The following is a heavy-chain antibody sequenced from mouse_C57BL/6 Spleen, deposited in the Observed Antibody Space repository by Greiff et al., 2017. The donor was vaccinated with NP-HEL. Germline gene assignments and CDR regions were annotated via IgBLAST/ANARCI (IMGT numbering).Heavy chain of an antibody. Sequence: QVQLQQPGTELVKPGASVKLSCKASGYTFTSYWMHWVKQRPGQGLEWIGNINPSNGGTNYNEKFKSKATLTVDKSSSTAYMQLSSLTSEDSAVYYEAREVTTLVAHYYAMDYWGQGTSVTVSS. CDR2: INPSNGGT. V-gene: IGHV1-53*01. CDR3: AREVTTLVAHYYAMDY. D-gene: IGHD1-1*01. J-gene: IGHJ4*01. CDR1: GYTFTSYW.